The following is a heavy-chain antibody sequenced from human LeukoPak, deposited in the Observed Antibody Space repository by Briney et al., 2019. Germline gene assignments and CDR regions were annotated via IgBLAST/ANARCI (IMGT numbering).Heavy chain of an antibody. Sequence: GGSLRLSCAASGFTFSSYAMSWVRQAPGKGLEWVSAISGSGGNTQYADSVKGRFTISRDDSKNTLYLQMNSLRAEDTAVYYCAKDYSSSWFNWFGPWGQGTLVTVSS. D-gene: IGHD6-13*01. V-gene: IGHV3-23*01. CDR3: AKDYSSSWFNWFGP. J-gene: IGHJ5*02. CDR2: ISGSGGNT. CDR1: GFTFSSYA.